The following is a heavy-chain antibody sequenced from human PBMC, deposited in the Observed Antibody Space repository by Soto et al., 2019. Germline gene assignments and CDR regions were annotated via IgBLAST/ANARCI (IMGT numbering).Heavy chain of an antibody. Sequence: SETLSLTCTVSGASISGNYWSWIRQIPGKGLEWIGYIYDTGTTNYSPSLRSRVTMSVDRSKNQFSLKLSSVTAADTAVYYRARGMGNYDYWGQGTLVTVSS. CDR2: IYDTGTT. CDR3: ARGMGNYDY. V-gene: IGHV4-59*01. D-gene: IGHD1-26*01. J-gene: IGHJ4*02. CDR1: GASISGNY.